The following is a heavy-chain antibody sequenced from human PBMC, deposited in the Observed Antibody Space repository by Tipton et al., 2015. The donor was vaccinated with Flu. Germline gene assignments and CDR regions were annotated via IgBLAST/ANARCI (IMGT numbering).Heavy chain of an antibody. CDR3: ASYAPPYYLSS. D-gene: IGHD1-26*01. CDR2: IDYSGTP. CDR1: DGAVTSGSYY. Sequence: TLSLTCAVSDGAVTSGSYYWTWVRQHPEKGLEWIGHIDYSGTPEYNPSLRSRVSIPLDTSKNQFSLRLRSMTAADTAIYYCASYAPPYYLSSWGQGTLVTVSS. V-gene: IGHV4-31*11. J-gene: IGHJ4*02.